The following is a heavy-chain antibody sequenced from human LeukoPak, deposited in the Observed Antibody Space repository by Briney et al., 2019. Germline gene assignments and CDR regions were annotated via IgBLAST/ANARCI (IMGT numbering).Heavy chain of an antibody. V-gene: IGHV3-23*01. CDR3: ARERDGRFFDY. J-gene: IGHJ4*01. CDR2: ISGSGGGT. D-gene: IGHD5-24*01. CDR1: GFTFSSYA. Sequence: GGSLRLSCAASGFTFSSYAMSWARQAPGKGLEWVSVISGSGGGTYYADSVRGRFTISRDNAKNSLHLQMNTLTAEDTAVYYCARERDGRFFDYWGHGTLVTVSS.